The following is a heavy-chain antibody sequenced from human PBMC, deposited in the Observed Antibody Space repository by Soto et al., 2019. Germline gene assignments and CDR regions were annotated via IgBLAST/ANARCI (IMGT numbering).Heavy chain of an antibody. CDR2: ISGSGGST. J-gene: IGHJ4*02. CDR3: AKLTYYDFWSGYYFDY. CDR1: GFTFSSYA. Sequence: GGSLRLSCAASGFTFSSYAMSWVRQAPGKGLEWVSAISGSGGSTYYADSVKGRFTISRDNSKSTLYLQMNSLRAEDTAVYYCAKLTYYDFWSGYYFDYWGQGTLVTVSS. D-gene: IGHD3-3*01. V-gene: IGHV3-23*01.